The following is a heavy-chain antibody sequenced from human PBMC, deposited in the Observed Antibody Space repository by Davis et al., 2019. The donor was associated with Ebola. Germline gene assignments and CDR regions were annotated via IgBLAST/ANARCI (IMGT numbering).Heavy chain of an antibody. J-gene: IGHJ4*02. CDR2: MNPNSENT. CDR1: GYTFTTYD. Sequence: AASVKVSCKASGYTFTTYDIHWVRQATGQGLEWMGWMNPNSENTNYAQKLQGRVTMTTDTSTSTAYMELRSLRSDDTAVYYCARRDYGDYGAFWGQGTLVTVSS. V-gene: IGHV1-18*01. D-gene: IGHD4-17*01. CDR3: ARRDYGDYGAF.